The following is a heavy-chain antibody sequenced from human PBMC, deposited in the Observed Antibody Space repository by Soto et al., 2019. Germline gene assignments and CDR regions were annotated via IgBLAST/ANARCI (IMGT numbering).Heavy chain of an antibody. J-gene: IGHJ4*02. CDR3: AKDLGYSASVGYPDF. CDR2: ISSSSSYI. Sequence: PGGSLRLSCAASGFTFSSYSMNWVRQAPGKGLEWVSSISSSSSYIYYADSVKGRFTISRDNAKNSVYLQMNSLREEDTAVYFCAKDLGYSASVGYPDFWGQGSLVTVSS. CDR1: GFTFSSYS. D-gene: IGHD3-10*01. V-gene: IGHV3-21*01.